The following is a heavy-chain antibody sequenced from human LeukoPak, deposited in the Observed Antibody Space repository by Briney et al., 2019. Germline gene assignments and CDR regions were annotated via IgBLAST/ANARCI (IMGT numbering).Heavy chain of an antibody. V-gene: IGHV1-18*01. J-gene: IGHJ5*02. CDR1: GYTFTSYG. CDR3: ARVLGYYGSSWFDP. CDR2: ISAYNGNT. Sequence: GASVKVSCKASGYTFTSYGISWVRQAPGQGLEWMGWISAYNGNTNYAQKLQGRVTMTTDTSTSTAYMELRSLRSDDTAMYYCARVLGYYGSSWFDPWGQGTLVTVSS. D-gene: IGHD3-10*01.